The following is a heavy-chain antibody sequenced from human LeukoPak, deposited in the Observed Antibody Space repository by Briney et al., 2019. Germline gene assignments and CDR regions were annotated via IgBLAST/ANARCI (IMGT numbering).Heavy chain of an antibody. CDR2: IKQDGSEK. J-gene: IGHJ6*02. Sequence: GGSLRLSYAASGFTFSSYWMSWVRQAPGKGLEWVANIKQDGSEKYYVDSVKGRFTISRDNAKNSLYLQMNSLRAEDTAVYYCARDETVTTLVSYYYYGMDVWGQGTTVTVSS. CDR3: ARDETVTTLVSYYYYGMDV. CDR1: GFTFSSYW. V-gene: IGHV3-7*01. D-gene: IGHD4-17*01.